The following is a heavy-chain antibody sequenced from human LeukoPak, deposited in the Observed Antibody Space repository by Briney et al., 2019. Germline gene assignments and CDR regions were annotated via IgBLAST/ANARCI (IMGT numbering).Heavy chain of an antibody. Sequence: PSETLSLTCTVSGGSTSSSSYYWGWIRQPPGKGLEWIGSIYYSGSTYYNPSLKSRVTISVDTSKNQFSLKLSSVTAADTAVYYCARGHLGHNWFDPWGQGTLVTVSS. CDR3: ARGHLGHNWFDP. CDR1: GGSTSSSSYY. V-gene: IGHV4-39*07. CDR2: IYYSGST. J-gene: IGHJ5*02.